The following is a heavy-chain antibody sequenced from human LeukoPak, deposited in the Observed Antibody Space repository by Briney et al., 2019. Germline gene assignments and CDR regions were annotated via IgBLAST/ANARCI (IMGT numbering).Heavy chain of an antibody. V-gene: IGHV4-34*01. CDR1: GGSFSGYY. D-gene: IGHD5-24*01. CDR3: ATVDGYNYFDY. Sequence: SETLSLTCAVYGGSFSGYYWSWIRQPPGKGLEWIGEINHSGSTNYNPSLKSRATISVDTSKNQFSLKLSSVTAADTAVYYCATVDGYNYFDYWGQGTLVTVSS. J-gene: IGHJ4*02. CDR2: INHSGST.